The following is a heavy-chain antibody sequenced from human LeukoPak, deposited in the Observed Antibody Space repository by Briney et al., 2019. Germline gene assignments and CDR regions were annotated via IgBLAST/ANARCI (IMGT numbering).Heavy chain of an antibody. CDR3: AKDRGWFGDMDV. D-gene: IGHD3-10*01. Sequence: GGSLRLSCAASGFTVSDYYMTWIRQAPGKGLDWVSYISFSGSTIYYADSVKGRFTISRDNSKNTLYLQMNSLRAEDTAVYYCAKDRGWFGDMDVWGKGTTVTISS. J-gene: IGHJ6*03. CDR1: GFTVSDYY. V-gene: IGHV3-11*04. CDR2: ISFSGSTI.